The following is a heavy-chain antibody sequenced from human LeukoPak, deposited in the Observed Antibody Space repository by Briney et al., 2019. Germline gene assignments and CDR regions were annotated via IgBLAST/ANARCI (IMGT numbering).Heavy chain of an antibody. CDR3: ARDEGAAVTLDGYFDY. D-gene: IGHD4-17*01. Sequence: GGSLRLSCAASGFTFSSYWMSWVRQAPGKGLEWVAVTWYDGGTKYYADSVKGRFTISRDNPKNTLYLQMNNLRVEDTALYYCARDEGAAVTLDGYFDYWGQGTLVTVSS. V-gene: IGHV3-33*08. CDR1: GFTFSSYW. CDR2: TWYDGGTK. J-gene: IGHJ4*02.